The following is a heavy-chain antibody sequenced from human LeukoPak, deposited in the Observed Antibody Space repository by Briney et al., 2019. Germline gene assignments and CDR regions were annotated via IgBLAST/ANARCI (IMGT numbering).Heavy chain of an antibody. D-gene: IGHD1-26*01. CDR3: ARDRWEPDNWFDS. Sequence: PGGSLRLSCAASGFTFSSYSMNWVRQAPGKGLEWVSYISSSSSTIYYADSVKGRFTISRDNAKNSLYLQMDSLRGEDTAVYYCARDRWEPDNWFDSWGQGILVTVSS. CDR1: GFTFSSYS. CDR2: ISSSSSTI. J-gene: IGHJ5*01. V-gene: IGHV3-48*01.